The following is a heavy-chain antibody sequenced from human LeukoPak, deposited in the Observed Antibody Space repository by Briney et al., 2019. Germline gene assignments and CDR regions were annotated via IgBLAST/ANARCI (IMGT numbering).Heavy chain of an antibody. V-gene: IGHV3-23*01. CDR1: QFTSTNYV. CDR3: ARDRGYYGSGSYYNGTSPPHWFDP. J-gene: IGHJ5*02. Sequence: GGSLRLSCTASQFTSTNYVMNWVRQAPGKGLELISTINDNGGRTFYTDSVKGRFTISRDNSKNMVFLQMNSLRAEDTAVYYCARDRGYYGSGSYYNGTSPPHWFDPWGQGTLVTVSS. CDR2: INDNGGRT. D-gene: IGHD3-10*01.